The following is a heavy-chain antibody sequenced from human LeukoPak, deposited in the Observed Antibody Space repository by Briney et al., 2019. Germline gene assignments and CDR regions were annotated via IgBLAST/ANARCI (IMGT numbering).Heavy chain of an antibody. Sequence: SETLSLTCTASGGSISSYYWSWIRQPPGKGLEWIGYIYYSGSTNYNPSLKSRVTISVDTSKNQFSLKLSSVTAADTAVYYCAVDYYDSSGYSDYWGQGTLVTVSS. D-gene: IGHD3-22*01. CDR2: IYYSGST. CDR1: GGSISSYY. V-gene: IGHV4-59*01. CDR3: AVDYYDSSGYSDY. J-gene: IGHJ4*02.